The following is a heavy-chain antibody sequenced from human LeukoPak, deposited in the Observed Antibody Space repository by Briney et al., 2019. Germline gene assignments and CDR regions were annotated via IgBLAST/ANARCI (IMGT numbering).Heavy chain of an antibody. D-gene: IGHD4-17*01. CDR1: GGSISRSSYY. CDR2: IYYSGST. Sequence: SETLSLTCTVSGGSISRSSYYWGWIRQPPGKGLEWIGSIYYSGSTYYNPSLKSRVTISVDTSKNQFSLKLSSVTAADTAVYYCARVTVTYDRGNWFDPWGQGTLVTVSS. CDR3: ARVTVTYDRGNWFDP. J-gene: IGHJ5*02. V-gene: IGHV4-39*07.